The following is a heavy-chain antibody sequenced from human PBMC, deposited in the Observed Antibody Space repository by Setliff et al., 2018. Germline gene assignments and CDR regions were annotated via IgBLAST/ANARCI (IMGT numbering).Heavy chain of an antibody. Sequence: SLRLSCAASGFTFSSYGMHWVRQAPGKGLEWVAVISYDGSNKYYADSVKGRFTISRDNSKNTLYLQMNSLRAEDTAVYYCARDLKFFGVGPLHIDYWGQGTLVTVSS. V-gene: IGHV3-30*19. CDR3: ARDLKFFGVGPLHIDY. CDR1: GFTFSSYG. CDR2: ISYDGSNK. J-gene: IGHJ4*02. D-gene: IGHD3-3*01.